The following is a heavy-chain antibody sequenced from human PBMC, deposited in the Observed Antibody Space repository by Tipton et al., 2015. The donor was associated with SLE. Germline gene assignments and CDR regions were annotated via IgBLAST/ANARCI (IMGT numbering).Heavy chain of an antibody. D-gene: IGHD1-14*01. V-gene: IGHV4-31*03. J-gene: IGHJ4*02. CDR3: ARATRRGGLTTELAD. CDR2: IYYSGIT. Sequence: TLSLTCTVSGGSISSGAYYWSWIRQHPGKGLEWIGYIYYSGITYYNPSLKSRVSMSVDTSKNQFSLKLNSVTAADTAVYFCARATRRGGLTTELADWGQGSLVTVSS. CDR1: GGSISSGAYY.